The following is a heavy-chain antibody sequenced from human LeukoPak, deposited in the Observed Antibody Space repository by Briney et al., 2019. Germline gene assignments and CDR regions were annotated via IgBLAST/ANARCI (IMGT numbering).Heavy chain of an antibody. Sequence: PGGSLRLSCAASGFTFSSYWMHWVRQAPGKGQVWVSRMNTDGSRTDYADSVKGRFTISRDNAKNTLYLQMNSLGAEDTAVYSCASDFTGRDDYWGQGTLVTVSS. J-gene: IGHJ4*02. V-gene: IGHV3-74*01. CDR2: MNTDGSRT. D-gene: IGHD2-8*02. CDR3: ASDFTGRDDY. CDR1: GFTFSSYW.